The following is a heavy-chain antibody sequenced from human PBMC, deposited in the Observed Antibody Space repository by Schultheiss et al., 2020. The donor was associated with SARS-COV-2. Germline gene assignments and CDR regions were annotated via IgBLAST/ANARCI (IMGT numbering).Heavy chain of an antibody. CDR3: AKDLSYGDYHYYGMDV. V-gene: IGHV3-30-3*02. Sequence: GGSLRLSCAASGFTFSSYAMHWVRQAPGKGLEWVAVISYDGSNKYYADSVKGRFTISRDNSKNTLYLQMNSLRAEDTAVYYCAKDLSYGDYHYYGMDVWGQGTTVTVSS. J-gene: IGHJ6*02. D-gene: IGHD4-17*01. CDR1: GFTFSSYA. CDR2: ISYDGSNK.